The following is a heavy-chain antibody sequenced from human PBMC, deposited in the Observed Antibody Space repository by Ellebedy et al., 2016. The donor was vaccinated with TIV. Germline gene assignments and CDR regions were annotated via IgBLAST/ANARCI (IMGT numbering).Heavy chain of an antibody. D-gene: IGHD2-21*02. CDR2: IWYDGGNK. J-gene: IGHJ4*02. CDR1: GFIFSNYG. CDR3: ARNRHVERGDCLDY. V-gene: IGHV3-33*08. Sequence: PGGSLRLSCAVSGFIFSNYGMHWVRQAPGKGLEWVAFIWYDGGNKYYADSVKGRYTISRDNSKNTLYLQMNNLGAEDTAIFYCARNRHVERGDCLDYWGQGTLVTVSS.